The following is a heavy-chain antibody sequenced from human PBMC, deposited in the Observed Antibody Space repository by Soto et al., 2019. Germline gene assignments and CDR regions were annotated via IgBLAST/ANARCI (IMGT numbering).Heavy chain of an antibody. J-gene: IGHJ4*02. CDR3: ARDFEY. CDR1: GFTFSTFW. V-gene: IGHV3-74*01. Sequence: VPLVESGGGLVQPGGSLRLSCEASGFTFSTFWMHWVRQAPGKGLVWVSRINSDGSSTNYADSVKGRVTISRDNAKNMLYLQMNSLRAEDTAVYYCARDFEYWGQGTLVTVSS. CDR2: INSDGSST.